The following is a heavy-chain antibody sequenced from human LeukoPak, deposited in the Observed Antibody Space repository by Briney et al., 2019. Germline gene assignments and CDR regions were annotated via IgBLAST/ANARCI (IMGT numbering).Heavy chain of an antibody. D-gene: IGHD6-6*01. CDR1: GGSFSGYY. CDR2: INHSGST. Sequence: PSETLSLTCAVYGGSFSGYYWSWIRQPPGKGLEWIGEINHSGSTNYNPSLKSRVTISVDTSKNQFSLKLSSVTAADTAVYYCARTSSSTDYSGQGTLVTVSS. V-gene: IGHV4-34*01. CDR3: ARTSSSTDY. J-gene: IGHJ4*02.